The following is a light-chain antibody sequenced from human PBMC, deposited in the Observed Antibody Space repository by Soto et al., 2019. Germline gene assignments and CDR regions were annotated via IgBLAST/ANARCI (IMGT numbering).Light chain of an antibody. CDR2: SAS. CDR3: QQYNKWPLT. Sequence: EIVMTQSPVTLSVSPGERATLSCTASQSVNNNVAWYQQKPGHTPRLLIYSASIGATGTPARFSGSGSGSDFTLTISSLQSEDFEVYYCQQYNKWPLTLGPGTKVDIK. CDR1: QSVNNN. V-gene: IGKV3-15*01. J-gene: IGKJ3*01.